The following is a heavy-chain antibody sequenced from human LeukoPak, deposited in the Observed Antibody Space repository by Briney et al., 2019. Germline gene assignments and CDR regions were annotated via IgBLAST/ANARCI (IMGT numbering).Heavy chain of an antibody. CDR3: ASSWKYCSSTSCYLPFDY. V-gene: IGHV1-69*04. Sequence: SVKVSCKASGGTFSSYAISWVRQAPGQGLEWMGRIIPILGIANYAQKFQGRVTMTTDTSTSTAYMELRSLRSDDTAVYYCASSWKYCSSTSCYLPFDYWGQGTLVTVSS. CDR1: GGTFSSYA. J-gene: IGHJ4*02. D-gene: IGHD2-2*01. CDR2: IIPILGIA.